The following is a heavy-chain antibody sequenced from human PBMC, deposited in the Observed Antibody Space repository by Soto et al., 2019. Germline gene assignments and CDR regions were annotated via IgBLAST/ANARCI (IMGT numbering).Heavy chain of an antibody. CDR1: GFTFSSYA. J-gene: IGHJ6*03. CDR3: AKRGYYGSGSYPYYYYYYMDV. D-gene: IGHD3-10*01. V-gene: IGHV3-23*01. Sequence: GGSLRPSCAASGFTFSSYAMSWVRQAPGKGLEWVSAISGSGGSTYYADSVKGRFTISRDNSKNTLYLQMNSLRAEDTAVYYCAKRGYYGSGSYPYYYYYYMDVWGKGTTVTVSS. CDR2: ISGSGGST.